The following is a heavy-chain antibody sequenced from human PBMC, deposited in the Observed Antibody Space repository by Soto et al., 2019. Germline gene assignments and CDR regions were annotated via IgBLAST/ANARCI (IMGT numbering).Heavy chain of an antibody. J-gene: IGHJ2*01. Sequence: EVQLLESGGGLVQPGGSLRLSCAASGFTFSSYAMSWVRQAPGKGLEWVSAISGSGGSTYYADSVKGRFTISRDNSKKMLCLQLSSLGAEDTAVSYCAKRSVGWYLDLWGRGSLVTVSS. CDR2: ISGSGGST. CDR1: GFTFSSYA. D-gene: IGHD1-26*01. V-gene: IGHV3-23*01. CDR3: AKRSVGWYLDL.